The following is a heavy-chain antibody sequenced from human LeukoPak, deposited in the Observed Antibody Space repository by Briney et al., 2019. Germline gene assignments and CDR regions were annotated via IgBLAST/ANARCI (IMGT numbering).Heavy chain of an antibody. V-gene: IGHV3-11*01. CDR1: GFTFSDYY. J-gene: IGHJ5*02. CDR2: ISSSGSTI. CDR3: AGDHGDLTMVRGGFVP. Sequence: GGSLRLSCAASGFTFSDYYMSWIRQAPGKGLEWVSSISSSGSTIYYADSVKGRFTISRDNAKNSLYLQMNSLRAEDTAVYYCAGDHGDLTMVRGGFVPGGEGTLVTVSS. D-gene: IGHD3-10*01.